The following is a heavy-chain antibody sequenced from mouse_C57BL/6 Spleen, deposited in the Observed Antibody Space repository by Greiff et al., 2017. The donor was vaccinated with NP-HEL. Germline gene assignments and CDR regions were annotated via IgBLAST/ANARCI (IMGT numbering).Heavy chain of an antibody. CDR2: IYPGDGDT. V-gene: IGHV1-82*01. D-gene: IGHD1-1*01. CDR1: GYAFSSSW. J-gene: IGHJ4*01. CDR3: ARWDYGSSSYAMDY. Sequence: VHLVESGPELVKPGASVKISCKASGYAFSSSWMNWVKQRPGKGLEWIGRIYPGDGDTNYNGKFKGKATLTADKSSSTAYMQLSSLTSEDSAVYFCARWDYGSSSYAMDYWGQGTSVTVSS.